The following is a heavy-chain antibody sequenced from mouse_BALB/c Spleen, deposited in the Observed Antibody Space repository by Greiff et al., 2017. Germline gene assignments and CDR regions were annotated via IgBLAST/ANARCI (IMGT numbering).Heavy chain of an antibody. J-gene: IGHJ4*01. CDR1: GYSITSDYA. CDR2: ISYSGST. V-gene: IGHV3-2*02. CDR3: ARDGITTGLYAMDY. Sequence: EVKLQESGPGLVKPSQSLSLTCTVTGYSITSDYAWNWIRQFPGNKLEWMGYISYSGSTSYNPSLKSRISITRDTSKNQFFLQLNSVTTEDTATYYCARDGITTGLYAMDYWGQGTSVTVSS. D-gene: IGHD1-1*01.